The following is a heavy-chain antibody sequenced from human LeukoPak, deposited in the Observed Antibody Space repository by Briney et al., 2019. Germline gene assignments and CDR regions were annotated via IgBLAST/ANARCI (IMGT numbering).Heavy chain of an antibody. Sequence: GASLRLSCAASGFTFSSYAMSWVRQAPGTGLEWVSAISGSGGNTYYADSVKGRFTISRDNSKNTLYLQMNSLRAEDTAVYYCASPMYSSTWTPFDYWGQGTLVTVSS. D-gene: IGHD6-13*01. CDR2: ISGSGGNT. J-gene: IGHJ4*02. CDR1: GFTFSSYA. V-gene: IGHV3-23*01. CDR3: ASPMYSSTWTPFDY.